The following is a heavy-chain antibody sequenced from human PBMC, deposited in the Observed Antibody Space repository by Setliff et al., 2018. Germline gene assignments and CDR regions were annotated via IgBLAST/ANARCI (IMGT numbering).Heavy chain of an antibody. D-gene: IGHD3-10*01. Sequence: ASVKVSCKASGGTFSSYAISWVRQAPGQGLEWMGGIIPIFGTANYAQKFQGRVTITTDESTSTAYMEMSRLRSEDTAVYYCARPLRYGDYYYYYGMDVWGQGTTVTVSS. CDR2: IIPIFGTA. CDR3: ARPLRYGDYYYYYGMDV. V-gene: IGHV1-69*05. J-gene: IGHJ6*02. CDR1: GGTFSSYA.